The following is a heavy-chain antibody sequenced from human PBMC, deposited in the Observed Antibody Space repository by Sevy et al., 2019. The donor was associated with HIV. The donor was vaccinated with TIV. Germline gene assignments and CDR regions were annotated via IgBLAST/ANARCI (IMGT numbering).Heavy chain of an antibody. J-gene: IGHJ4*02. V-gene: IGHV3-21*06. CDR2: VSGSSNYI. CDR1: GFTFIRYN. CDR3: ARGPPDGSSDYFDY. Sequence: GGSLRLSCAASGFTFIRYNMNWVRQAPGKELEWVSSVSGSSNYIYYAESLKGRFIISRDNAKDTLYLQMNSLRADDTAVYYCARGPPDGSSDYFDYWGQGTLVTVSS. D-gene: IGHD1-26*01.